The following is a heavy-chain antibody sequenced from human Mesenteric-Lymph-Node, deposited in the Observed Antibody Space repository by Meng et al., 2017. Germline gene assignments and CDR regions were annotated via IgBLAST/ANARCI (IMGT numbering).Heavy chain of an antibody. CDR3: ATSAAAGDS. Sequence: QVQLVESGGGLVKPGGSLRLSCADSGFTFSDHHKTWIRQAPGKGLECISYISSSGNIIHYADSVKGRFTISRDNAKNSLYLQMNSLRADDTALYYCATSAAAGDSWGQGTLVTVSS. V-gene: IGHV3-11*01. CDR2: ISSSGNII. J-gene: IGHJ5*01. D-gene: IGHD6-13*01. CDR1: GFTFSDHH.